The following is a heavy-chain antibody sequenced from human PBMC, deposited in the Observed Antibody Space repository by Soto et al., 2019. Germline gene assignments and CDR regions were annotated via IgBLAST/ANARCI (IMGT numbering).Heavy chain of an antibody. J-gene: IGHJ1*01. Sequence: GGSLRLSCAASGFTFSNAWMNWVRQAPGKGLEWVGRIKSKTVGGTTDYAAPVKGRFTISRDDSKNTLYLQMNSLKTEDTAVYYCTIDVVKFLHWGQGTLVTVSS. CDR3: TIDVVKFLH. CDR1: GFTFSNAW. CDR2: IKSKTVGGTT. D-gene: IGHD2-15*01. V-gene: IGHV3-15*07.